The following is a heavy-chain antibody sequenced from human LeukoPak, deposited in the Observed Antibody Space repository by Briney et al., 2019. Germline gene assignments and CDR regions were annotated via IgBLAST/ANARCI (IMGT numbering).Heavy chain of an antibody. Sequence: GGSLRLSCAASGFAFSNYAMTWVRQAPGKGLEWVSTITYNSGGTYSADSVKGRFTISRDNSKNTLYLQMNSLRAEDTALYYCAKGKWRLDYWGQGTLVTVSS. D-gene: IGHD5-12*01. V-gene: IGHV3-23*01. CDR2: ITYNSGGT. CDR1: GFAFSNYA. CDR3: AKGKWRLDY. J-gene: IGHJ4*02.